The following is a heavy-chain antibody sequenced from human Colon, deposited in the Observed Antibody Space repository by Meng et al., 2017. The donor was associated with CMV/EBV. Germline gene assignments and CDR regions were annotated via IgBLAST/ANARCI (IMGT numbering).Heavy chain of an antibody. CDR2: MTNSGNTI. CDR3: VRDGVTPDY. J-gene: IGHJ4*02. V-gene: IGHV3-11*01. CDR1: GFIFSDYS. D-gene: IGHD3-3*01. Sequence: GESLKISCGASGFIFSDYSMSWIRQAPGKGLEWLSYMTNSGNTITYADSVKGRFTISRDNAKNSLYLVMNSLRVEDTAMYYCVRDGVTPDYWGQGTLVTVSS.